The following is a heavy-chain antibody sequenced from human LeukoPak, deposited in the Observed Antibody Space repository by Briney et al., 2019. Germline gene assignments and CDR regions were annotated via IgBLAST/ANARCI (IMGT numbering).Heavy chain of an antibody. J-gene: IGHJ5*02. CDR3: ARGLYSSGWYLIRRLNNWFDP. D-gene: IGHD6-19*01. V-gene: IGHV1-8*03. CDR1: GYTFASYD. Sequence: ASVKVSCKASGYTFASYDINWVRQATGQGLEWMGWMNPNRGNTSYAQKFQGRVTITRNTSISTAYMELSSLRSEDTAVYYCARGLYSSGWYLIRRLNNWFDPWGQGTLVAVSS. CDR2: MNPNRGNT.